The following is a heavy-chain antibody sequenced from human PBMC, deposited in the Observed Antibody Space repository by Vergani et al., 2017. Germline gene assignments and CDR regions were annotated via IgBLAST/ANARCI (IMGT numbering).Heavy chain of an antibody. D-gene: IGHD2-8*02. Sequence: QVRLVESGGGVVQPGRSLRLSCAASGFSFTSYGMHWVRQPPGKGLEWVATISFDGNEKGYTEAVRGRFAISRDSAKTLYLQMDSQRAEDTAMYLCARNLSDSTAWPFLDSRGQGSLVTISS. CDR2: ISFDGNEK. V-gene: IGHV3-30*03. J-gene: IGHJ4*02. CDR1: GFSFTSYG. CDR3: ARNLSDSTAWPFLDS.